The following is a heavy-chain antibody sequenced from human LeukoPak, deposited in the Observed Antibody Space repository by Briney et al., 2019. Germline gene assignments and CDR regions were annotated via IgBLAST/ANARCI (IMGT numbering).Heavy chain of an antibody. D-gene: IGHD1-26*01. J-gene: IGHJ4*02. Sequence: SETLSLTCTVSGGSISSYYWSWIRQPPGKGLEWIGYIYYSGSTNYNPSLKSRVTISVDTSKNQFSLKLSSVTAADTAVYYCARGRWELGRRPFDYWGQGTLVTVSS. CDR1: GGSISSYY. CDR2: IYYSGST. V-gene: IGHV4-59*08. CDR3: ARGRWELGRRPFDY.